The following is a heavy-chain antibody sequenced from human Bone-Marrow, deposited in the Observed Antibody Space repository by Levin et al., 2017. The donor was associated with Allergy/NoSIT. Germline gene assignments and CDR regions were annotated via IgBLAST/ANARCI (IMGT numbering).Heavy chain of an antibody. J-gene: IGHJ4*02. CDR3: ARGYHSGSYYRY. V-gene: IGHV3-48*03. Sequence: GSLRLSCAASGFTFSSYEMNWVRQAPGKGLEWVSYISSSGSTIYYADSVKGRFTISRDNAKNSLYLQMNSLRAEDTAVYYCARGYHSGSYYRYWGQGTLVTVSS. CDR2: ISSSGSTI. D-gene: IGHD1-26*01. CDR1: GFTFSSYE.